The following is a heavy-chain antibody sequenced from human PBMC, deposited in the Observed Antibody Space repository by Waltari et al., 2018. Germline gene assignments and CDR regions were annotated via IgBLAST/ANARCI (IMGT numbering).Heavy chain of an antibody. J-gene: IGHJ6*03. Sequence: EVQLVESVGGLVQPGGSLRLSCAASGFTFSRFWMSWVRQAPGKGLEWVANRKEDGSEKHYVDSVKGRFTISRDNTKNSLYLQMNILEAEDTAVYYCARDENWNYYYMDVWGKGTAVTVSS. CDR1: GFTFSRFW. CDR3: ARDENWNYYYMDV. V-gene: IGHV3-7*01. D-gene: IGHD1-1*01. CDR2: RKEDGSEK.